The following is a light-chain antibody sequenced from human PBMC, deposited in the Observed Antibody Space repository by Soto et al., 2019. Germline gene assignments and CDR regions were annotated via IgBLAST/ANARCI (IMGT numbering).Light chain of an antibody. CDR3: ETWDNSLSAYV. Sequence: QSVLTQPPSVSAAPGQTVTISCSGSSSNIGNNYVYWYQHLPGTAPKLLIYDNNKRPSGLPDRFSGSKSGTSATLGISGLQTGDEADYYCETWDNSLSAYVFGTGTKLTVL. J-gene: IGLJ1*01. CDR1: SSNIGNNY. V-gene: IGLV1-51*01. CDR2: DNN.